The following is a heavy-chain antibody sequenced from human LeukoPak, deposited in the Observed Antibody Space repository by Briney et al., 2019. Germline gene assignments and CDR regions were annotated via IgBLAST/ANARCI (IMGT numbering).Heavy chain of an antibody. CDR3: VRYGRERCSYGTTV. J-gene: IGHJ6*01. V-gene: IGHV4-59*08. CDR1: GGYIYRLY. Sequence: PSETLAVPRTGSGGYIYRLYWSWVGQPPGKGLEWIGYIYYSGSTNYNPSLKSRVTISVDTSKNQFSLKLSSVTAADTAVYYCVRYGRERCSYGTTVWGQPTTVTVSS. CDR2: IYYSGST. D-gene: IGHD3-10*02.